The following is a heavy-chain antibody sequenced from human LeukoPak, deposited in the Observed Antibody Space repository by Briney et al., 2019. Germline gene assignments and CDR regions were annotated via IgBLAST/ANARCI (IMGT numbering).Heavy chain of an antibody. D-gene: IGHD5-18*01. CDR1: GYTFTSYD. Sequence: ASVKVSCKASGYTFTSYDINWVRQATGQGLEWMGWMNPNSGNTGYAQKFQGRVTMTRNTSISTAYMELSSLRSEGTAVYYCARHPPGGYSYQKGNWFDPWGQGTLVTVSS. CDR3: ARHPPGGYSYQKGNWFDP. J-gene: IGHJ5*02. V-gene: IGHV1-8*01. CDR2: MNPNSGNT.